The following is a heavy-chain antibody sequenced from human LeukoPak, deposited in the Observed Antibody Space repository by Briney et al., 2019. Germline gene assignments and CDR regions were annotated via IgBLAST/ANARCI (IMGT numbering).Heavy chain of an antibody. D-gene: IGHD4-17*01. CDR3: ARDPMTTVFDI. Sequence: SETLSLTCTVSGDSISTSNSYWGRIRHPSGKGLEWIGYIYYSGSTNYNPSLKSRVTISVDTSKNQFSLKLSSVTAADTAVYYCARDPMTTVFDIWGQGTMVTVSS. CDR1: GDSISTSNSY. V-gene: IGHV4-61*01. CDR2: IYYSGST. J-gene: IGHJ3*02.